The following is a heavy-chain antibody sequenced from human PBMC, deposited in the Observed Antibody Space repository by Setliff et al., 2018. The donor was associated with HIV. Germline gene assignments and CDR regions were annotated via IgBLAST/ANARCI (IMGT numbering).Heavy chain of an antibody. CDR3: ARDLDYYGPSEAFDI. Sequence: PGGSLRLSCVGSGFTPAFPFNSYWMSWVRQAPGKGLEWVANIKQDGSEKYYMDSVKGRFTISRDNARNSLYLQLNSLRVEDTAVYFCARDLDYYGPSEAFDIWGHGTMVTVSS. CDR2: IKQDGSEK. J-gene: IGHJ3*02. CDR1: GFTPAFPFNSYW. V-gene: IGHV3-7*01. D-gene: IGHD3-10*01.